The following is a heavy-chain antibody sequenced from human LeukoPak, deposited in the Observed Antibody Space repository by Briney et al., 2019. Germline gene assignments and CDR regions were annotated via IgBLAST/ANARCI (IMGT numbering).Heavy chain of an antibody. CDR3: AKAPIAVVYNWFDP. J-gene: IGHJ5*02. Sequence: GGSLRLSCAASGFTFSSYAVSWVRQAPGKGLEWVSAISGSGGSTYYADSVKGRFTISRDNSKNTLYLQMNSLRAEDTAVYYCAKAPIAVVYNWFDPWGQGTLVTVSS. D-gene: IGHD6-19*01. V-gene: IGHV3-23*01. CDR2: ISGSGGST. CDR1: GFTFSSYA.